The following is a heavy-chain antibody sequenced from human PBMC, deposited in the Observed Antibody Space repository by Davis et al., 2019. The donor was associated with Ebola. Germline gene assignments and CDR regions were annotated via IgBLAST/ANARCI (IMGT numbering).Heavy chain of an antibody. CDR1: GFTFSHYW. V-gene: IGHV3-7*01. D-gene: IGHD6-13*01. CDR2: IKQDGSEK. CDR3: ARGPSTGNSFTY. J-gene: IGHJ4*02. Sequence: GGSLRLSCAASGFTFSHYWMSWVRQAPGKGPEWVAIIKQDGSEKYYVDSVTGRFTISRDNAENSLSLQMNGLRAEDTAVDYCARGPSTGNSFTYWGQGTLVTVSS.